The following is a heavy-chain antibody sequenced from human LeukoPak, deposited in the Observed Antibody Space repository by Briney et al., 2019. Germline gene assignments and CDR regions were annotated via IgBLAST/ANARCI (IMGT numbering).Heavy chain of an antibody. D-gene: IGHD2/OR15-2a*01. Sequence: PGGSLRLSCAASGFTFSSYSMNWVRQPPGKGLEWIGEINHSGSTSYNPSLKSRVTISVDTSKNQFSLKLSSVTAADTAVYYCARGPLYYYYYYYMDDWGKGTTVTVSS. CDR3: ARGPLYYYYYYYMDD. V-gene: IGHV4-34*01. CDR2: INHSGST. CDR1: GFTFSSYS. J-gene: IGHJ6*03.